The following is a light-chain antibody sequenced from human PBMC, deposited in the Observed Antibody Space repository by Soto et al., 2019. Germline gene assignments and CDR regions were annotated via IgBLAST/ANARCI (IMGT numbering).Light chain of an antibody. CDR1: SSDVGGYKF. CDR2: EVS. J-gene: IGLJ1*01. Sequence: QSVLTQPASVSGSPGQSITISCTGTSSDVGGYKFVSWYQHHPGKAPKLMIYEVSNRPSGVSSRFSGSKSGNTASLTISGLQAEDEADYYCSSYTTSSPYVFGTGTKVTVL. CDR3: SSYTTSSPYV. V-gene: IGLV2-14*01.